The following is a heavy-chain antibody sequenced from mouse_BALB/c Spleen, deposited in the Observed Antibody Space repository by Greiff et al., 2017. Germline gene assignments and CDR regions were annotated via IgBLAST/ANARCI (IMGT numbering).Heavy chain of an antibody. CDR1: GFNIKDYY. Sequence: EVKLMESGAELVRPGALVKLSCKASGFNIKDYYMHWVKQRPEQGLEWIGWIDPENGNTIYDPKFQGKASITADTSSNTAYLQLSSLTSEDTAVYYCARGYYGSSYGFAYWGQGTLVTVSA. D-gene: IGHD1-1*01. J-gene: IGHJ3*01. CDR2: IDPENGNT. CDR3: ARGYYGSSYGFAY. V-gene: IGHV14-1*02.